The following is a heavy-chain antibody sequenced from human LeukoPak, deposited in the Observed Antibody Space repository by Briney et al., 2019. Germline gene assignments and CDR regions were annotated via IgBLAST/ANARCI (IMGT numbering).Heavy chain of an antibody. J-gene: IGHJ4*02. D-gene: IGHD3-22*01. CDR3: ARDASAYYSRWFDY. CDR1: GYTFTSYG. V-gene: IGHV1-18*01. CDR2: ISAYNGNT. Sequence: GASVKVSCKASGYTFTSYGISWVRQAPGQGLEWMGWISAYNGNTNYAQKFQGRVTMTTDTSTSTAYMELRSLRSDDTAAYYCARDASAYYSRWFDYWGQGTLVTVSS.